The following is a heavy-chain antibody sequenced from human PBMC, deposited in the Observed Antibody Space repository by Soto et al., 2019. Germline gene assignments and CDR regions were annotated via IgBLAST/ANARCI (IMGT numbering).Heavy chain of an antibody. CDR3: AKDSYDFWSGYTI. Sequence: LRLSCAASGFTFSSYAMSWVRQAPGKGLEWVSAISGSGGSTYYADSVKGRFTISRDNSKNTLYLQMNSLRAEDTAVYYCAKDSYDFWSGYTIWGQGTLVTVSS. CDR2: ISGSGGST. D-gene: IGHD3-3*01. V-gene: IGHV3-23*01. CDR1: GFTFSSYA. J-gene: IGHJ4*02.